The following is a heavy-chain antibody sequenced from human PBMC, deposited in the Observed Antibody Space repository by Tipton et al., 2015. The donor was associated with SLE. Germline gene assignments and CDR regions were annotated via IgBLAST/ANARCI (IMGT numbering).Heavy chain of an antibody. CDR3: ARGGDWGYGDYFDY. V-gene: IGHV1-69*05. CDR1: GGTFSSYA. J-gene: IGHJ4*02. D-gene: IGHD4-17*01. CDR2: VIPVFGAP. Sequence: QSGAEVKKPGSSVKVSCKASGGTFSSYAISWVRQAPGQGLEWMGGVIPVFGAPTYAQNFQGRVTITTDESTSTAYMELSRLRSDDTAVYYCARGGDWGYGDYFDYWGQGTLVTVSS.